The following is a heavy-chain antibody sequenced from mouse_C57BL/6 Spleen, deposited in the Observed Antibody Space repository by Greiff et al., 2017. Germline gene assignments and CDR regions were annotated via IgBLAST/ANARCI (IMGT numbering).Heavy chain of an antibody. CDR3: ASPIYYDYDRAMDY. V-gene: IGHV1-82*01. J-gene: IGHJ4*01. Sequence: VKLMESGPELVKPGASVKISCKASGYAFSSSWMNWVKQRPGKGLEWIGRIYPGDGDTNYNGKFKGKATLTADKSSSTAYMQLSSLTSEDSAVYFCASPIYYDYDRAMDYWGQGTSVTVSS. CDR2: IYPGDGDT. CDR1: GYAFSSSW. D-gene: IGHD2-4*01.